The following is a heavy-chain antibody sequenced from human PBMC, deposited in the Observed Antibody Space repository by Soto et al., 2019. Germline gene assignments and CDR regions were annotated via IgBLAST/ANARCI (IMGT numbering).Heavy chain of an antibody. V-gene: IGHV3-21*01. CDR3: ARDGASGWHYYYYGMDV. CDR1: GFTFSSYS. Sequence: GGSLRLSCAASGFTFSSYSMNWVRQAPGKGLEWVSSISSSSSYIYYADSVKGRFTISRDNAKNSLYLQMNSLRAEDTAVYYCARDGASGWHYYYYGMDVWGQGTTVTVSS. CDR2: ISSSSSYI. D-gene: IGHD6-19*01. J-gene: IGHJ6*02.